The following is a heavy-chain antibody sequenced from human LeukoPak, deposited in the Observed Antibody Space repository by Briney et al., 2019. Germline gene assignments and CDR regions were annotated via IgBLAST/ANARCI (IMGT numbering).Heavy chain of an antibody. V-gene: IGHV1-8*01. CDR1: GYTFTSYD. CDR3: AIGPLLRYFDWSQLYYYYYMDV. Sequence: ASVKVSCTASGYTFTSYDINWVRQATGQGLEWMGWMNPNSGNTGYAQKFQGRVTMTRNTSISTAYMELSSLRSEDTAVYYCAIGPLLRYFDWSQLYYYYYMDVWGKGTTVTVSS. J-gene: IGHJ6*03. CDR2: MNPNSGNT. D-gene: IGHD3-9*01.